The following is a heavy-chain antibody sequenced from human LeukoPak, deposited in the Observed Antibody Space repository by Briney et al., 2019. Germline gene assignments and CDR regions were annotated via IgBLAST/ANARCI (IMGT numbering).Heavy chain of an antibody. J-gene: IGHJ3*02. CDR2: IYYSGSA. V-gene: IGHV4-39*07. CDR1: GGSISSSSYY. D-gene: IGHD3-22*01. Sequence: SETLSLTCTVSGGSISSSSYYWGWIRQPPGKGLEWIGSIYYSGSANYNPSLKSRVTISVDKSKNQFSLKLNSVTAADAAVYYCAAYYYDGSGSRPPGAFDIWGQGTMVTVSS. CDR3: AAYYYDGSGSRPPGAFDI.